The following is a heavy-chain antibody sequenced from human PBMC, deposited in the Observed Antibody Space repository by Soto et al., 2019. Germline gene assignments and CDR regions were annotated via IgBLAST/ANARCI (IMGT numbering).Heavy chain of an antibody. CDR1: GFTFSSYG. D-gene: IGHD6-6*01. CDR3: AKERKIAARPVFYYYGMDV. CDR2: ISYDGSNK. Sequence: GGSLRLSCAASGFTFSSYGMHWVRQAPGKGLEWVAVISYDGSNKYYADSVKGRFTISRDNSKNTLYLQMNSLRAEDTAVYYCAKERKIAARPVFYYYGMDVWGQGTTVTVSS. V-gene: IGHV3-30*18. J-gene: IGHJ6*02.